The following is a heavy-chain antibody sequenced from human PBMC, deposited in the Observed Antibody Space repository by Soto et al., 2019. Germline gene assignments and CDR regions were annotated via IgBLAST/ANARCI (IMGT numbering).Heavy chain of an antibody. CDR1: GYTFSSFG. CDR2: VSVYNDDT. D-gene: IGHD2-15*01. CDR3: ARTCRSGGSCYHEY. Sequence: ASVKVSCKASGYTFSSFGINWVRQAPGQGLEWVGWVSVYNDDTKYAQNFQGRVSLTTDTSTSTTYMEVGSLRSDDTAVYYCARTCRSGGSCYHEYWGEGTLVTVS. J-gene: IGHJ4*02. V-gene: IGHV1-18*01.